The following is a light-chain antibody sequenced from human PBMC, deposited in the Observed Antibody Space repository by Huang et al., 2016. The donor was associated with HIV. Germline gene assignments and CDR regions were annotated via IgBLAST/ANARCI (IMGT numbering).Light chain of an antibody. Sequence: ETVLTQSPGTLSLSPGERATLSCRASQSVSSSYLAWYQQKPGQAPRLLIYAASSRATGIPDSFSGSGSATDFTLTISRLEPEDFAVYYCQQYGSSRLTFGGGTKVEIK. CDR2: AAS. CDR1: QSVSSSY. V-gene: IGKV3-20*01. CDR3: QQYGSSRLT. J-gene: IGKJ4*01.